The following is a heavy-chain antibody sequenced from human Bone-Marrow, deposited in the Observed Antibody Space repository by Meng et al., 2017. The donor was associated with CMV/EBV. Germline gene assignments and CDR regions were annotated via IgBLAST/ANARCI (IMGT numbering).Heavy chain of an antibody. D-gene: IGHD3-3*01. V-gene: IGHV3-30*02. CDR2: IRYDGSNK. J-gene: IGHJ4*02. CDR3: AKAPGRYYDFWSGYYGFGVDY. CDR1: GFTFSSYA. Sequence: GESLKISCAASGFTFSSYAMSWVRQAPGKGLEWVAFIRYDGSNKYYADSVKGRFTISRDNSKNTLYLQMNSLRAEDTAVYYCAKAPGRYYDFWSGYYGFGVDYWGQGTLVTVSS.